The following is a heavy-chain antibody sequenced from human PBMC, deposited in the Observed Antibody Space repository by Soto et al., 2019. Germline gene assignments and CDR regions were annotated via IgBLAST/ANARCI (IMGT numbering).Heavy chain of an antibody. CDR2: TRNKANSYTT. V-gene: IGHV3-72*01. CDR1: GLTFSDHY. J-gene: IGHJ3*02. D-gene: IGHD1-26*01. CDR3: ARVAWSTASLRAFDM. Sequence: GGSLRLSCAASGLTFSDHYFDWVRQGPGKGLEWVGRTRNKANSYTTEYAASVKGRFTISRDDSKNSVYLQMNSLKTEDTAVYYCARVAWSTASLRAFDMWGQGTMVTVSS.